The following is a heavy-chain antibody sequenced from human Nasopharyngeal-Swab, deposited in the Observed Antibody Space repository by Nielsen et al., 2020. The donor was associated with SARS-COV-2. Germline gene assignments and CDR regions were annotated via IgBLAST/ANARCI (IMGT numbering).Heavy chain of an antibody. Sequence: LSLTCAASGFTFSSYGMHWVRQAPGKGLEWVAVISYDGSNKYYADSVKGRFTISRDNSKNTLYLQMNSLRAEDTAVYYCAKELGGTIFGVVIISDDAFDIWGQGTMVTVSS. CDR2: ISYDGSNK. CDR3: AKELGGTIFGVVIISDDAFDI. J-gene: IGHJ3*02. V-gene: IGHV3-30*18. D-gene: IGHD3-3*01. CDR1: GFTFSSYG.